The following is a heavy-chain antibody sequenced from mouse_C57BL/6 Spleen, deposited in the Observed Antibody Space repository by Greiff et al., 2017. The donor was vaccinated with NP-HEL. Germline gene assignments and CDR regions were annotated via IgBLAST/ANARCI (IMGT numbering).Heavy chain of an antibody. Sequence: QVQLQQPGAELVKPGASVKLSCKASGYTFTSYWMHWVKQRPGQGLEWIGMIHPNSGSTNYNEKVKSKSTLTVDKSTSTAYMQLSSLTSEDSAVYDCARATTVVEGYFDVWGTGTTVTVSS. D-gene: IGHD1-1*01. CDR3: ARATTVVEGYFDV. CDR1: GYTFTSYW. J-gene: IGHJ1*03. V-gene: IGHV1-64*01. CDR2: IHPNSGST.